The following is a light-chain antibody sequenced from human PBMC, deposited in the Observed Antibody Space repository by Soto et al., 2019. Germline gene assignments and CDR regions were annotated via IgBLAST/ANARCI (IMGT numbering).Light chain of an antibody. V-gene: IGKV1-39*01. CDR2: ASS. CDR1: QNIDNC. CDR3: LHTHSAPAT. Sequence: DIQMTQSPSSLSASVGDRVTITCRASQNIDNCVSWYQQTPGKAPKLLIYASSTLQSGVPSRFSGSGPGTDFTLTISGLQRGDLATYYCLHTHSAPATFGQGTRVEIK. J-gene: IGKJ1*01.